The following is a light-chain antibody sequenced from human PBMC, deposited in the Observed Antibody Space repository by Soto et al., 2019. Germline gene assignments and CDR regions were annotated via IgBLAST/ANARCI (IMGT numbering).Light chain of an antibody. CDR2: GAS. CDR1: QSVSNNY. J-gene: IGKJ4*01. CDR3: QQRANWPLT. Sequence: EMVLTQSPGTLSLSPGERATLSCRASQSVSNNYLAWYQQKPGQAPRLLIYGASSRATGIPDRFSGSGSGTEFTLTISSLQSEDFAVYYCQQRANWPLTFGGGTKVDIK. V-gene: IGKV3D-20*02.